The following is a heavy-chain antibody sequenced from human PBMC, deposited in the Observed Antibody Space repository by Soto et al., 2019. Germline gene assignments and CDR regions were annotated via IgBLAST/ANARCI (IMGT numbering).Heavy chain of an antibody. CDR3: ARWRYSGYDDWGPAISGYGMDV. CDR2: IIPIFGTA. J-gene: IGHJ6*02. CDR1: GGTFSSYA. V-gene: IGHV1-69*13. Sequence: GASVKVSCKASGGTFSSYAISWVRQAPGQGLEWMGGIIPIFGTANYAQKFQGRVTITADESTSTAYMELSSLRSEDTAVYYCARWRYSGYDDWGPAISGYGMDVWGQGTTVTVSS. D-gene: IGHD5-12*01.